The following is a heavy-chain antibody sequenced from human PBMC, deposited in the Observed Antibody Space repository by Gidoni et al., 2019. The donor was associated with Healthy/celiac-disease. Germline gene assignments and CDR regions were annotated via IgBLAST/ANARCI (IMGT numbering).Heavy chain of an antibody. CDR2: IFSNDEK. J-gene: IGHJ3*02. CDR3: ARDTMIVARREEAGAFDI. V-gene: IGHV2-26*01. D-gene: IGHD3-22*01. Sequence: QVTWKESGPVLVKPTETLTLTCTVSGFSLSNARMGMSWIRQPPGKALEWLANIFSNDEKSYSTSLKSRLTISKDTSKSQVVLTMTNMDPVDTATYYCARDTMIVARREEAGAFDIWGQGTMVTVSS. CDR1: GFSLSNARMG.